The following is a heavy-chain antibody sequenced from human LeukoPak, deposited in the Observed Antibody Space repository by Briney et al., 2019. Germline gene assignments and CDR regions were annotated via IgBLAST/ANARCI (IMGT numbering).Heavy chain of an antibody. J-gene: IGHJ4*02. CDR3: AKDKSSVSYLFDY. CDR2: ISRNSSSI. CDR1: GFTFDDYA. V-gene: IGHV3-9*01. Sequence: GGSLTLPCAASGFTFDDYAMHWVRQPPGKGLEWISGISRNSSSIGYADPVKRRFTISRDNAKNSLYLQMNSLRADDTALYYCAKDKSSVSYLFDYWGQGTLVTVSS. D-gene: IGHD3-10*01.